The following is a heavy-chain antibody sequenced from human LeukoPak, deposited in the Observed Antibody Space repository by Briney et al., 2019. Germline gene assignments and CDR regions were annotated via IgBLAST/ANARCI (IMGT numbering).Heavy chain of an antibody. CDR3: AADFYGSGIFDYFDY. CDR1: GFTFTSSA. Sequence: GASVKVSCKASGFTFTSSAVQWVRQARGQRLEWIGWIFVGSGNTNYAQKFQERVTITRDMSTSTAYMELSSLRSEDTAVYYCAADFYGSGIFDYFDYWGQGTLVTVSS. V-gene: IGHV1-58*01. CDR2: IFVGSGNT. D-gene: IGHD3-10*01. J-gene: IGHJ4*02.